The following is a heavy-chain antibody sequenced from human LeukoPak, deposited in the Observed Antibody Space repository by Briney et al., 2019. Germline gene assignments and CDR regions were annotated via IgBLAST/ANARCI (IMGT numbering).Heavy chain of an antibody. D-gene: IGHD2-15*01. J-gene: IGHJ4*02. CDR1: GYTFTSYG. V-gene: IGHV1-18*01. CDR2: ISAYTGNT. Sequence: ASVKLSCTASGYTFTSYGVTWVRQAPGQGLEWMGWISAYTGNTKYAQNLQGRVTMTTDTSTSTAYMELRSLRSDDTAVYYCARIPDCSGGTCDSQILDHWGQGTLVTVSS. CDR3: ARIPDCSGGTCDSQILDH.